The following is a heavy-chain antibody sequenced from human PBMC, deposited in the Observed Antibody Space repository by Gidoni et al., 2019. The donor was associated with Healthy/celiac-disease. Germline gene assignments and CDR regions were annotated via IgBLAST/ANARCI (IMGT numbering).Heavy chain of an antibody. CDR3: AKDSPGPPSDRYFQH. CDR2: ISGSGGRT. V-gene: IGHV3-23*01. J-gene: IGHJ1*01. CDR1: GFTFISYA. Sequence: EVQLLESGGGLVQHGGSLRLSCAASGFTFISYAMSWVRQAPGQGLEWVSAISGSGGRTYYADSVKGRFTISRDNSKNTLYLQMNSLRAEDTAVYYCAKDSPGPPSDRYFQHWGQGTLVTVSS.